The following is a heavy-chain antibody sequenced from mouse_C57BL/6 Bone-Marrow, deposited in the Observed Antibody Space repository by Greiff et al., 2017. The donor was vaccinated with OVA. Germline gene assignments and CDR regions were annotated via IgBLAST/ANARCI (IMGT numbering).Heavy chain of an antibody. J-gene: IGHJ1*03. D-gene: IGHD1-1*01. CDR2: IDPENGDT. V-gene: IGHV14-4*01. CDR1: GFNIKDDY. Sequence: VQLQQSGAELVRPGASVKLSCTASGFNIKDDYMHWVKQRPEQGLEWIGWIDPENGDTEYASKFQGKATIPADTSSNTAYLQLSSLTSEDTAVYYCTTDYYGSSFWYFDVWGTGTTVTVSS. CDR3: TTDYYGSSFWYFDV.